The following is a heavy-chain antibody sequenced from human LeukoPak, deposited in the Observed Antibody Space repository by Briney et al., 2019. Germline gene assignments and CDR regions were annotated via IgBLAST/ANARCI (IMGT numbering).Heavy chain of an antibody. CDR1: GYSFSSYG. D-gene: IGHD5-18*01. J-gene: IGHJ4*02. CDR3: ASTVDTALRRALAY. CDR2: ISAYNGNT. Sequence: ASVKVSCKASGYSFSSYGISWVRQAPGRGLEWMGWISAYNGNTNYAQKLQGRVTMTTDTSTSTAYMELRSLRSDDTAVYYCASTVDTALRRALAYWGQGTLVTVSS. V-gene: IGHV1-18*01.